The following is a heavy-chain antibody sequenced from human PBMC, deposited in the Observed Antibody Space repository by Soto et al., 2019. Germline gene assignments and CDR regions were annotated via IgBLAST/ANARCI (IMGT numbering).Heavy chain of an antibody. Sequence: SVKVSCKASGGTFSSYAISWVRQAPGQGLEWMGGIIPIFGTANYAQKFQRRVTITADESTSTAYMELISLRSAEPVVHYCARSGLDYGEYGFDPWGQGTLVTVSS. V-gene: IGHV1-69*13. CDR1: GGTFSSYA. D-gene: IGHD4-17*01. CDR2: IIPIFGTA. J-gene: IGHJ5*02. CDR3: ARSGLDYGEYGFDP.